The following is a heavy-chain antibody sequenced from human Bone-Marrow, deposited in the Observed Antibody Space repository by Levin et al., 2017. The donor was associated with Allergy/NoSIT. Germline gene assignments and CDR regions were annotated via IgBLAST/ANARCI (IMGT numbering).Heavy chain of an antibody. D-gene: IGHD1-26*01. Sequence: ASVKVSCKASGGTFSSYAISWVRQAPGQGLEWMGGIIPIFGTANYAQKFQGRVTITADESTSTAYMELSSLRSEDTAVYYCARDRRSYYVEFDYWGQGTLVTVSS. V-gene: IGHV1-69*13. CDR3: ARDRRSYYVEFDY. CDR2: IIPIFGTA. J-gene: IGHJ4*02. CDR1: GGTFSSYA.